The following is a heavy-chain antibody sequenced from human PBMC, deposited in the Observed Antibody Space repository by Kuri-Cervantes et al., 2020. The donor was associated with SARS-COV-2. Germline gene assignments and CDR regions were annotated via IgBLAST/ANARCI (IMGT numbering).Heavy chain of an antibody. CDR2: IFYSGST. D-gene: IGHD1-26*01. J-gene: IGHJ2*01. V-gene: IGHV4-30-4*07. CDR3: ARDRVRGSYSPGLDPDWYFDL. CDR1: GVSVSHGTYS. Sequence: SETLSLTCAVSGVSVSHGTYSWSWLRQPAGRGLEWIGYIFYSGSTYYNPSLKSRVTISVDTSKNQFSLKPSSVTAADTAVYYCARDRVRGSYSPGLDPDWYFDLWGRGTLVTDSS.